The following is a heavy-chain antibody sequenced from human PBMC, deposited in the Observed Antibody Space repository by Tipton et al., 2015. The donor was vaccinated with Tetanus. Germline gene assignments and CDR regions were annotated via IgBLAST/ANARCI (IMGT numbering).Heavy chain of an antibody. CDR2: ISGSDGST. V-gene: IGHV3-23*04. CDR3: AKDGCFSVGCLGSDY. CDR1: GLTFSSYA. J-gene: IGHJ4*02. D-gene: IGHD5/OR15-5a*01. Sequence: QLVQSGGGLIQPGGSLRLSCVAPGLTFSSYAMNWVRQAPGKGLEWVSAISGSDGSTYYADSVRGRFTISRDNSKNTLYLQMNSLRAEDTAVYYCAKDGCFSVGCLGSDYWGQGNLVTVSS.